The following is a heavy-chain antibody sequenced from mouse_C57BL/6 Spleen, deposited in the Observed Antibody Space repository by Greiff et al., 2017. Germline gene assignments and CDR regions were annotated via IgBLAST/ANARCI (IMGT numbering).Heavy chain of an antibody. J-gene: IGHJ1*03. CDR1: GFSLTSYG. D-gene: IGHD3-3*01. CDR2: IWSGGST. V-gene: IGHV2-2*01. CDR3: ASPGTGGYFDV. Sequence: VQLQQSGPGLVQPSQSLSITCTVSGFSLTSYGVHWVRQSPGKGLEWLGVIWSGGSTDYNAAFISRLSISKDNSKSQVFFKMNSLQADDTAIYYCASPGTGGYFDVWGTGTTVTVSS.